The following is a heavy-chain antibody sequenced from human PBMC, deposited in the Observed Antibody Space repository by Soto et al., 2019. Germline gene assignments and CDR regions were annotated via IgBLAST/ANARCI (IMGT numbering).Heavy chain of an antibody. CDR2: ISAYNGHT. D-gene: IGHD3-22*01. Sequence: QVQLVQSGVEVKKPGASVKVSCKAMCYIFTNYGLSWVRQAPGEGPEWLGWISAYNGHTKYAPKVQDRVTLTTDTSAATAYSVLRSLRTGDAAVHYRLRGNGGYFDNWGHGTLVLVSS. V-gene: IGHV1-18*01. CDR1: CYIFTNYG. CDR3: LRGNGGYFDN. J-gene: IGHJ4*03.